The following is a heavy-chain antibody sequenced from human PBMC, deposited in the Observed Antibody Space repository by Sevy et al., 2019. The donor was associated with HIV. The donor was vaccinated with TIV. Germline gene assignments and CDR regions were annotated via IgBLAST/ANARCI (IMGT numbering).Heavy chain of an antibody. D-gene: IGHD2-2*01. CDR2: IKRDGSEK. CDR1: GFTFSSYW. Sequence: GGSLRLSCAASGFTFSSYWMSWVRQAPGKGLEWVANIKRDGSEKYYVDSVKGRFTISRDNAKNSLYLQMNSLRAEDTAVYYCARDCSSTSCLWGLDVWGQGTTVIVSS. V-gene: IGHV3-7*03. CDR3: ARDCSSTSCLWGLDV. J-gene: IGHJ6*02.